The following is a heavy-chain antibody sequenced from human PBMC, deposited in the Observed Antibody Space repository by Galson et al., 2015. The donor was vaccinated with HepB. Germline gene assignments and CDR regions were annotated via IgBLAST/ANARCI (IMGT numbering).Heavy chain of an antibody. J-gene: IGHJ4*02. D-gene: IGHD4-17*01. V-gene: IGHV3-11*05. CDR1: GFTFSHYY. CDR2: ISSTGSYT. Sequence: SLRLSCAASGFTFSHYYMNWIRQAPGKGLEWLSYISSTGSYTKYADSVKGRFTISRDNAKNSLSLQMNSLRAEDTAVYYCARAPTTVTEFDYWGQGTLVTVSS. CDR3: ARAPTTVTEFDY.